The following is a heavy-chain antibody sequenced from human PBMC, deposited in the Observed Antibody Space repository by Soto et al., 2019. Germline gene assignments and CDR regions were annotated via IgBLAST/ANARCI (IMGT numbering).Heavy chain of an antibody. Sequence: GGSLRLSCAASGFTFSSYSMNWVRQAPGKGLEWVSYISSSSSTIYYADSVKGRFTISRDNAKNSLYLQMNSLRAEDTAVYYCARGWVYDTYYYFDYWGQGTLVTVSS. CDR1: GFTFSSYS. J-gene: IGHJ4*02. D-gene: IGHD6-13*01. CDR3: ARGWVYDTYYYFDY. V-gene: IGHV3-48*01. CDR2: ISSSSSTI.